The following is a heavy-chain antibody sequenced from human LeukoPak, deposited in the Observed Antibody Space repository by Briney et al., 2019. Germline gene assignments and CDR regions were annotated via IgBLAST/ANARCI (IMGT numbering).Heavy chain of an antibody. CDR1: GGSISSSSYY. CDR3: ARDYQLPFYGMDV. V-gene: IGHV4-30-4*01. Sequence: SETLSLTCTVSGGSISSSSYYWSWIRQPPGKGLEWIGYIYYSGSTYYNPSLKSRVTISVDTSKNQFSLKLSSVTAADTAVYYCARDYQLPFYGMDVWGQGTTVTVSS. D-gene: IGHD2-2*01. J-gene: IGHJ6*02. CDR2: IYYSGST.